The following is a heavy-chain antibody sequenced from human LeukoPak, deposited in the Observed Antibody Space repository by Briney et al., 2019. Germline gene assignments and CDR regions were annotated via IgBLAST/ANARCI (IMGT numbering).Heavy chain of an antibody. V-gene: IGHV6-1*01. CDR3: ARATTTGTYDY. CDR2: TYYRSKWYN. Sequence: SQTLSLTCALSGDSVSSTNAAWSWIRQSPSRGLEWLGRTYYRSKWYNDHAASVKSRVTISPDTSKNQFSLQLNSVTPEDTAVYYCARATTTGTYDYWGQGTPVTVSS. D-gene: IGHD1-26*01. J-gene: IGHJ4*02. CDR1: GDSVSSTNAA.